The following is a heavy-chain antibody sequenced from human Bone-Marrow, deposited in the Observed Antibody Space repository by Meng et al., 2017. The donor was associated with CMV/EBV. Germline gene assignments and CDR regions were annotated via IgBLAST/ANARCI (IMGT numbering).Heavy chain of an antibody. J-gene: IGHJ5*02. Sequence: LSLTCAASGFTFSDYWMHWVRQAPGKGLVWVSRINSDGSSTSYADSVKGRFTISRDNAKNTLYLQMNSLRAEDTAVYYCARVRYSSGWYGFDPWGQGTLVTVSS. CDR3: ARVRYSSGWYGFDP. D-gene: IGHD6-19*01. CDR2: INSDGSST. CDR1: GFTFSDYW. V-gene: IGHV3-74*01.